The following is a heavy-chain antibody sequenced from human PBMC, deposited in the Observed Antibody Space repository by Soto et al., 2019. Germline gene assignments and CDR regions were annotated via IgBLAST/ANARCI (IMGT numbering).Heavy chain of an antibody. Sequence: VGSLRLSCAASGFTFSDYYMSWIRQAPGKGLEWVSYISSSGSTIYYADSVKGRFTISRDNAKNSLYLQMNSLRAEDTAVYYCARGATVTTPSAHYYYGMDVWGQGTTVTVSS. D-gene: IGHD4-4*01. CDR3: ARGATVTTPSAHYYYGMDV. J-gene: IGHJ6*02. V-gene: IGHV3-11*01. CDR2: ISSSGSTI. CDR1: GFTFSDYY.